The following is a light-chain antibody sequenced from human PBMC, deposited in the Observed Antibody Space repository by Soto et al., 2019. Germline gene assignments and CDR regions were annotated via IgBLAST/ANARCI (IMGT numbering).Light chain of an antibody. J-gene: IGLJ1*01. CDR1: SSDVGGYNY. CDR2: AVT. CDR3: SSYTSSSTL. Sequence: LTQPASVSGSPGQSITISCTGTSSDVGGYNYVSWYQQHHGKAPKLMIYAVTDRPSGVSSRFSGSNSGNTASLTISGLQAEDEADYYCSSYTSSSTLFGTGTKVTV. V-gene: IGLV2-14*01.